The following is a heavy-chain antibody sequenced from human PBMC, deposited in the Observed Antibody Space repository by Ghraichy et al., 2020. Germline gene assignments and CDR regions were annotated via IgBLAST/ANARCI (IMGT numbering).Heavy chain of an antibody. CDR2: IRSKAYGGTT. V-gene: IGHV3-49*03. CDR3: TRDNSNNNQFYYDSSGYNPFDY. J-gene: IGHJ4*02. D-gene: IGHD3-22*01. CDR1: GFTFGDYA. Sequence: SLRLSCTASGFTFGDYAMSWFRQAPGQGLEWVGFIRSKAYGGTTEYAASVKGRFTISRDDSKSIAYLQMNSLKTEDTAVYYCTRDNSNNNQFYYDSSGYNPFDYWGQGTLVTVSS.